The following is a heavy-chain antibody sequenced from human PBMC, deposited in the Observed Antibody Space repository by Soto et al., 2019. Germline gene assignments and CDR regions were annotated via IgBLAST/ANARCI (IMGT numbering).Heavy chain of an antibody. J-gene: IGHJ4*02. D-gene: IGHD3-10*01. CDR1: GFTLGRYG. CDR2: VSPNGQGI. Sequence: GGSLRLSCAASGFTLGRYGMSWVRQAPGKGLEWVSAVSPNGQGIYYADSVRGRFTISRDFSKNTVFLHMDSLRAEDTAVYYCAKDRDYPRDYFHYWGQGTLVTAPQ. V-gene: IGHV3-23*01. CDR3: AKDRDYPRDYFHY.